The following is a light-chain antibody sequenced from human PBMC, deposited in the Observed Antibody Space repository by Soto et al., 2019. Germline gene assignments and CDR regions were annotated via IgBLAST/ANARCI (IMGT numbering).Light chain of an antibody. J-gene: IGLJ3*02. V-gene: IGLV1-51*01. Sequence: QSVLTQPPSVSAAPGQTVTISCSGSSSNVGSNYVSWYQQLPGTAPKLLIYDNDKRSSGTPDRFSASKSGTSATLAITGLQTGDEADYYCGTWDSGLSIGGVFGGGTKLTAL. CDR3: GTWDSGLSIGGV. CDR2: DND. CDR1: SSNVGSNY.